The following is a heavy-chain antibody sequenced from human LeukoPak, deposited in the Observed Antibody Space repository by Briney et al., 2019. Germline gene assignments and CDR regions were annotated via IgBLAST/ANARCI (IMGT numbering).Heavy chain of an antibody. V-gene: IGHV4-59*08. D-gene: IGHD3-9*01. CDR3: ARLHYDILTGYFLFDY. J-gene: IGHJ4*02. CDR2: IYYSGST. Sequence: PSETLSFTCTVSGGSISSYYWSWIRQPPGKGLEWIGYIYYSGSTNYNPSLKSRVTISVDTSKNQFSLKLSSVTAADTAVYYCARLHYDILTGYFLFDYWGQGTLVTVSS. CDR1: GGSISSYY.